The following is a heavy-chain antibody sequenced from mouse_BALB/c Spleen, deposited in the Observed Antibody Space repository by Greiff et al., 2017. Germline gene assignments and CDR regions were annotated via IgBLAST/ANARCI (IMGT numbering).Heavy chain of an antibody. CDR3: ARRGDYYGYFDY. D-gene: IGHD1-1*01. J-gene: IGHJ2*01. V-gene: IGHV3-6*02. Sequence: EVKVEESGPGLVKPSQSLSLTCSVTGYSITSGYYWNWIRQFPGNKLEWMGYISYDGSNNYNPSLKNRISITRDTSKNQFFLKLNSVTTEDTATYYCARRGDYYGYFDYWGQGTTLTVSS. CDR2: ISYDGSN. CDR1: GYSITSGYY.